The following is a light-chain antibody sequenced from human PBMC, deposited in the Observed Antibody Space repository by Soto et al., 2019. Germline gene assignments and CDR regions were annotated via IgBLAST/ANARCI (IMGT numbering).Light chain of an antibody. Sequence: EIVLTQSPGTLSLSPGERATLSCRASQSVSSSYLAWYQQKPGQAPRLLIYGASSSATGIPDRFSGSGSGTDFTLTISRMEPEDFALYYCQQYGSSHPFTFGPGTKVDIK. CDR2: GAS. CDR3: QQYGSSHPFT. J-gene: IGKJ3*01. V-gene: IGKV3-20*01. CDR1: QSVSSSY.